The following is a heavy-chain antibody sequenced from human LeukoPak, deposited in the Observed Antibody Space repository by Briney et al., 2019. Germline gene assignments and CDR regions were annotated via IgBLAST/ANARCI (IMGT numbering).Heavy chain of an antibody. D-gene: IGHD3-22*01. CDR1: AGSMSNYY. V-gene: IGHV4-59*01. Sequence: AETLSLTCTVSAGSMSNYYWSWVRQPPGKGLEWIAYIYSSESTYYNPSLKSRATISLDTSKNQFSLKLTSVTAADTAVYYCARLSSGRPHEYFQHWGQGTLVTVSS. CDR3: ARLSSGRPHEYFQH. J-gene: IGHJ1*01. CDR2: IYSSEST.